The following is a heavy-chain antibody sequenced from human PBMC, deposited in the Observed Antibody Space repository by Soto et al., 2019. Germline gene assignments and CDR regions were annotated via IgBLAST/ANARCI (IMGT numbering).Heavy chain of an antibody. D-gene: IGHD1-7*01. Sequence: QVQLQESGPGLVKPSETLSLTCTASGGSISSYYWSWIRQPPGKGLEWIGYIYYSGSTNYNPSLKSRVTIAVDTSKNQFSLKLSSVTAADTAVYYFASRYGTTFDYWGQGTLVTVSS. CDR1: GGSISSYY. V-gene: IGHV4-59*01. J-gene: IGHJ4*02. CDR3: ASRYGTTFDY. CDR2: IYYSGST.